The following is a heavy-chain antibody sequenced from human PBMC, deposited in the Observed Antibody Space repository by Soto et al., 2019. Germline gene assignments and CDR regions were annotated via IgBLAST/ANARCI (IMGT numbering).Heavy chain of an antibody. V-gene: IGHV1-18*04. CDR3: ARVVKAGDYGDYGRYYFVY. J-gene: IGHJ4*01. Sequence: QVQLVQSGAEVKKPGASVKVSCEASGYTFTTYGITWVRQAPGQGLEWMGWISAYSGNTNYAQKLQGRLTVTTDTSTNTAYMDLRSLRSDDTAVYYCARVVKAGDYGDYGRYYFVYWGHGTLVTVSS. CDR1: GYTFTTYG. D-gene: IGHD4-17*01. CDR2: ISAYSGNT.